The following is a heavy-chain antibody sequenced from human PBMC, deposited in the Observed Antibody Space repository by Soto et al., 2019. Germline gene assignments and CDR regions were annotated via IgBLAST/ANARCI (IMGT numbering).Heavy chain of an antibody. CDR1: GFSIRKYW. CDR2: ISGDGTTT. J-gene: IGHJ4*02. CDR3: AIQDCTNDVCLEAAVTVGGALEY. Sequence: EVQLVESGGGLVQPGEALRLACAASGFSIRKYWMHWVRQAPGKGPVWVSYISGDGTTTDYAGSVKGRFTISRDNAKNTLFLQMDSLRVEGTAIYFCAIQDCTNDVCLEAAVTVGGALEYWGRGAQVTVSS. D-gene: IGHD2-8*01. V-gene: IGHV3-74*01.